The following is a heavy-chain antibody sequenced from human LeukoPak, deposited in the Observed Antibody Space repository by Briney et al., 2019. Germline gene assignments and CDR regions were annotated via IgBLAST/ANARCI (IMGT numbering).Heavy chain of an antibody. CDR1: GVSISSDY. CDR3: AKGYYFPDY. Sequence: SEILSLTCTVSGVSISSDYWAWIRQTPGKGLEWIGYIYYSVTPTYYNPSLKSRVTISVDTSKNQFSLKLKSVMAADTAVYYCAKGYYFPDYWGQGTLVTVSS. D-gene: IGHD2/OR15-2a*01. CDR2: IYYSVTPT. V-gene: IGHV4-59*01. J-gene: IGHJ4*02.